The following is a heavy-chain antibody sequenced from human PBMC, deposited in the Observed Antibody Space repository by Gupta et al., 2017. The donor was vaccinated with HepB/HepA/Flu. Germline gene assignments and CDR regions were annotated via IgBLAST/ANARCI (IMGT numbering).Heavy chain of an antibody. Sequence: QVQLQESGPGLVKPSETLSLTCTVSGGSISSYYWSWIRQPPGKGLEWIGYIYYSGSTNYNPSLKSRVTISVDTSKNQFSLKLSSVTAADTAVYYCASFWYDSSGYYSDYWGQGTLVTVSS. D-gene: IGHD3-22*01. CDR2: IYYSGST. V-gene: IGHV4-59*01. CDR1: GGSISSYY. CDR3: ASFWYDSSGYYSDY. J-gene: IGHJ4*02.